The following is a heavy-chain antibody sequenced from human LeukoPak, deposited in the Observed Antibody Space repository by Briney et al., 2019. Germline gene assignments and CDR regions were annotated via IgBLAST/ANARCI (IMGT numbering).Heavy chain of an antibody. CDR3: ARDRGAGGWECGTY. J-gene: IGHJ4*02. CDR2: INPNIDGT. D-gene: IGHD1-26*01. V-gene: IGHV1-2*06. CDR1: GYTFTDYY. Sequence: ASVKVSCKASGYTFTDYYMHWVRQAPGQGLEWMGRINPNIDGTNFAQKFQGRVTMTSDTYINTAYMELSRLTPDDTAVYYCARDRGAGGWECGTYWGQGTLVTVSS.